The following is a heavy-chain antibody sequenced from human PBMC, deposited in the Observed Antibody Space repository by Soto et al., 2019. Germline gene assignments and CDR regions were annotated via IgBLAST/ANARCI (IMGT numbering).Heavy chain of an antibody. CDR2: IYYSGST. J-gene: IGHJ4*02. V-gene: IGHV4-31*03. Sequence: QVQLQESGPGLVKPSQTLSLTCTVSGGSISSGGYYWSWIRQHPGKGLEWIGYIYYSGSTYYNPSLTSGVTISVDTSKSQFSLKLSSVTAADTAVYYCARGRTSSPTPGDYWGQGTLVTVSS. D-gene: IGHD2-2*01. CDR3: ARGRTSSPTPGDY. CDR1: GGSISSGGYY.